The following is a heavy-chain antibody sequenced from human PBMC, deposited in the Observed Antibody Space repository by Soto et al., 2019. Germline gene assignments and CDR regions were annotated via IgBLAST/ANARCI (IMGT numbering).Heavy chain of an antibody. Sequence: PGGSLRLSCGASAFTFSSYWMHWVRQAPGKGLVWVSRIDADGSSTSYADSVKGRFTISRDNAKNTLYLQLSSLRAEDTAVYYCARASVRICSSTSCYTEPRGMDVWGQGTTVTVSS. CDR1: AFTFSSYW. CDR2: IDADGSST. J-gene: IGHJ6*02. CDR3: ARASVRICSSTSCYTEPRGMDV. D-gene: IGHD2-2*02. V-gene: IGHV3-74*01.